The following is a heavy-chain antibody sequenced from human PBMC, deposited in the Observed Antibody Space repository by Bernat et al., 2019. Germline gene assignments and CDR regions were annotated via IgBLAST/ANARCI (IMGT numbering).Heavy chain of an antibody. V-gene: IGHV3-66*01. D-gene: IGHD6-19*01. CDR2: IYMGGST. CDR1: GFTVSSNY. Sequence: EVQLVESGGGLVQPGGSLRLSCAASGFTVSSNYMSWVRQAPGKGLEWVSVIYMGGSTYYADSVKGRFTISRDNSKNTLYLQMNSLRAEDTAVYYCARDGIAVAGTGALDIWGQGTMVTVSS. CDR3: ARDGIAVAGTGALDI. J-gene: IGHJ3*02.